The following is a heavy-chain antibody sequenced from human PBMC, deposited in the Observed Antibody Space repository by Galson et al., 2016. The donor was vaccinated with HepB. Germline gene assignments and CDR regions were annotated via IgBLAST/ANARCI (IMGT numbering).Heavy chain of an antibody. J-gene: IGHJ3*01. CDR3: ARDRGYRALDL. CDR1: GLMYTHYA. D-gene: IGHD3-10*01. Sequence: SLRLSCAVSGLMYTHYAMNWVRQAPGKGLEWVSIIDDSGDHIYYAESVKGRFTISRDKATNTVYLQMNSLRAEDTALYYCARDRGYRALDLWGQGTTVTVSS. CDR2: IDDSGDHI. V-gene: IGHV3-23*01.